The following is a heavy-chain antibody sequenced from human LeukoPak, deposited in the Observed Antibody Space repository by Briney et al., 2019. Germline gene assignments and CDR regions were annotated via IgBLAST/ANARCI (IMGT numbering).Heavy chain of an antibody. CDR2: IIPISGTA. CDR3: ANGIPVAGTPYYYYMDV. CDR1: GGTFSKNA. V-gene: IGHV1-69*05. D-gene: IGHD6-19*01. J-gene: IGHJ6*03. Sequence: SVKVSCKASGGTFSKNAISWVRQAPGQGLEWMGGIIPISGTAKYAQKFQGRVTITTDESTTTAYIELSSLRSEDTAVYYCANGIPVAGTPYYYYMDVWGKGTTVTVSS.